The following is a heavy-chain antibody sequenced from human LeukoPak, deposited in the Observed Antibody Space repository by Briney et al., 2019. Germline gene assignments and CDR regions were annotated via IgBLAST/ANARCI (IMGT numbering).Heavy chain of an antibody. CDR1: GFTFSSYS. CDR2: ISSSSYI. D-gene: IGHD1-26*01. Sequence: GGSLRLSCAASGFTFSSYSMNWVRQAPGKGLEWVSSISSSSYIYYADSVKGRFTISRDNAKNSLYLQMNSLRAEDTAVYYCARGGDYSGWFDPWGRGTLVTVSS. J-gene: IGHJ5*02. CDR3: ARGGDYSGWFDP. V-gene: IGHV3-21*01.